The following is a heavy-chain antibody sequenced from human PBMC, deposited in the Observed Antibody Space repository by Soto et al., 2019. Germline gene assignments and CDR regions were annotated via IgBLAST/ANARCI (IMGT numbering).Heavy chain of an antibody. D-gene: IGHD5-12*01. CDR3: ARDALRSGYSGYGYFDY. Sequence: SGGSLRLSCAASGFTFSSYAMHWVRQAPGKGLEWVAVISYDGSNEYYADSVKGRFTISRDNSKNTLYLKMNSLRAEDTAVYYCARDALRSGYSGYGYFDYWGQGTLVTVSS. V-gene: IGHV3-30-3*01. CDR2: ISYDGSNE. J-gene: IGHJ4*02. CDR1: GFTFSSYA.